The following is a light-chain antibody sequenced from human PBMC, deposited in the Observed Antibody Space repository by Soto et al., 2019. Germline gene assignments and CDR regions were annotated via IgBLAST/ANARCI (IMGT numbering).Light chain of an antibody. J-gene: IGKJ1*01. CDR3: QQYGSSPWT. V-gene: IGKV3-20*01. Sequence: EIVLTQSPGTRSLSPGERATLSCRASQSISSSYLAWYQQKPGQAPRLLIYGASSRATGIPDRFSGSGSVTDFTLTISRLEPEDFAGYYCQQYGSSPWTFGQGTKVEIK. CDR2: GAS. CDR1: QSISSSY.